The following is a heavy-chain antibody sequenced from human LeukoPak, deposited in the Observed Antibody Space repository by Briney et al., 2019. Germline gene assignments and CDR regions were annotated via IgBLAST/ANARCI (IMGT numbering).Heavy chain of an antibody. D-gene: IGHD6-13*01. J-gene: IGHJ5*02. CDR2: ISGSGGNT. CDR1: GFTFSSCA. V-gene: IGHV3-23*01. Sequence: PGGSLRLSCAASGFTFSSCAMSWVRQAPGKGLERVSAISGSGGNTYYADSVKGRFTTSRDNSKNTLYLQMNSLRAEDTAVYYCAKVPLSAAGGWFDPWGQGTLVTVSS. CDR3: AKVPLSAAGGWFDP.